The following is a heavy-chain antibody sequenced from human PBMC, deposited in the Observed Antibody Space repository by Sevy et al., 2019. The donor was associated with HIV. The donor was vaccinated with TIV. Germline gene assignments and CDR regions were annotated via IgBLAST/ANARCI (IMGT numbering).Heavy chain of an antibody. D-gene: IGHD3-10*01. V-gene: IGHV1-24*01. CDR2: FDPEDGET. Sequence: ASVKVSCKVSGYTLTELSMHWVRQAPGKGLEWMGGFDPEDGETIYAQKFQGRVTMTEDTSTDTAYMELCSLRSEDTAVYYCATDIPLGSITMVRGVLATNFDYWGQGTLVTVSS. J-gene: IGHJ4*02. CDR3: ATDIPLGSITMVRGVLATNFDY. CDR1: GYTLTELS.